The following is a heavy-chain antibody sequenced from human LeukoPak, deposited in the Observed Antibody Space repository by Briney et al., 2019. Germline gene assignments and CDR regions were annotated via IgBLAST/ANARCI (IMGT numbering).Heavy chain of an antibody. Sequence: SETLSLTCTVSGGSISSYYWSWIRQPPGKGLEWIGYIYYSGSTNYNPSLKSRVTISVDTSKNQFSLRLTSVTAADTAVYYCARASTYGLASSYYPGFDYWGQGALVTVSA. CDR1: GGSISSYY. V-gene: IGHV4-59*01. J-gene: IGHJ4*02. CDR2: IYYSGST. CDR3: ARASTYGLASSYYPGFDY. D-gene: IGHD3-10*01.